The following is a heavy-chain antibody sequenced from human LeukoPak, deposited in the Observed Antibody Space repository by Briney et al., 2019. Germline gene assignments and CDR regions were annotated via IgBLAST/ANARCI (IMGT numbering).Heavy chain of an antibody. CDR1: GGSISSTSYY. J-gene: IGHJ4*02. CDR3: ARQRAFGGLIDSFDY. D-gene: IGHD3-16*02. CDR2: IYYSGST. Sequence: PSETLSLTCTVSGGSISSTSYYWGWIRQPPGKGLEWIGSIYYSGSTYYNPSLKSRITMSVDTFNNQFSLRLSSVTAADTAVYYCARQRAFGGLIDSFDYWGQGTLVTVSS. V-gene: IGHV4-39*01.